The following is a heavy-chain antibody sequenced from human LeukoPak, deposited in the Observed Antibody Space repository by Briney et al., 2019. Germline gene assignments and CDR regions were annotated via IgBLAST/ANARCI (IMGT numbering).Heavy chain of an antibody. CDR2: ISGSGSST. V-gene: IGHV3-23*01. D-gene: IGHD3-22*01. J-gene: IGHJ4*02. CDR1: GFTFSSYA. Sequence: GGSLRLSCAASGFTFSSYAMSWVRQAPGKGLEWVSAISGSGSSTYSADSVKGRFTISRDNSKNTLYLQMNSLRAEDTAVYYCAKVLLGYYYDSSGLYYFDYWGQGTLVTVSS. CDR3: AKVLLGYYYDSSGLYYFDY.